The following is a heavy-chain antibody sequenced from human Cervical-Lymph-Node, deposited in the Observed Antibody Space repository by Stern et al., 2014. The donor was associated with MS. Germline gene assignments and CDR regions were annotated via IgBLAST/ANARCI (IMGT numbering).Heavy chain of an antibody. CDR2: ISYDGNQN. D-gene: IGHD2-8*01. Sequence: VQLVESGGAVVQPGRSLRLSCAASGFTFRSYGMHWVRQAPGKGLEWETVISYDGNQNSYAASVKGRFTISRDNSKNTLHLQMNSVTPDDTAIYYCARDYEDTSMLFDHWGQGTLVTVSS. V-gene: IGHV3-30*03. J-gene: IGHJ4*02. CDR3: ARDYEDTSMLFDH. CDR1: GFTFRSYG.